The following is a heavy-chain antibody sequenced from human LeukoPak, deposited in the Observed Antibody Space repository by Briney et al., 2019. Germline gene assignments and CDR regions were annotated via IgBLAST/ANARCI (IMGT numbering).Heavy chain of an antibody. V-gene: IGHV3-48*02. Sequence: GGSLRLSCAASGFTFSSYSMNWVRQAPGKGLEWVSHITASGTAMFYADSVKGRFTISRDNAKNSLYLQMNSLRDEGTAVYYCASSGSYRFDYWGQGTLVTVSS. CDR1: GFTFSSYS. CDR3: ASSGSYRFDY. J-gene: IGHJ4*02. CDR2: ITASGTAM. D-gene: IGHD1-26*01.